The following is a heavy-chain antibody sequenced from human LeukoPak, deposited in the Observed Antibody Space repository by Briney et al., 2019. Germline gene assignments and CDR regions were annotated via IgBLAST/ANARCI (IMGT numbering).Heavy chain of an antibody. D-gene: IGHD6-13*01. CDR3: AKGGSSWPLTPHDY. Sequence: GGSLRLSCAASGFTFSSYGMHWVRQAPGKGLEWVAVISYDGSNKYYADSVKGRFTISRDNSKNTLYLQMNSLRAEDTAVYYCAKGGSSWPLTPHDYWGQGTLVTVSS. J-gene: IGHJ4*02. CDR1: GFTFSSYG. V-gene: IGHV3-30*18. CDR2: ISYDGSNK.